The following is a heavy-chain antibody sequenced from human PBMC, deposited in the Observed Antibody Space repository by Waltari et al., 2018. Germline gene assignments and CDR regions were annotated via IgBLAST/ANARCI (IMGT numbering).Heavy chain of an antibody. Sequence: QVQMVQSGGGVVQPGRSVNTSCAASGFPFRNFARHWVRQAPGKGREWLAVVSFDGDSNNYIDSLKGRINTSRDNSKNTRFLQMNSLRPEDTATYYCAMGSSSPCWGQGTLVTVSS. CDR3: AMGSSSPC. CDR1: GFPFRNFA. CDR2: VSFDGDSN. J-gene: IGHJ4*02. D-gene: IGHD6-6*01. V-gene: IGHV3-30*10.